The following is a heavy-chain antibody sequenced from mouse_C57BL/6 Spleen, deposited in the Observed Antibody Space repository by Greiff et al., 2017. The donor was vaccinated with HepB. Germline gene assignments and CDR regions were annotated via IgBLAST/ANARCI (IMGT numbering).Heavy chain of an antibody. Sequence: QVQLKQPGAELVMPGASVKLSCKASGYTFTSYWMHWVKQRPGQGLEWIGEIDPSDSYTNYNQKFKGKSTLTVDKSSSTAYMQLSSLTSEDSAVYYCAREEGSLFDYWGQGTTLTVSS. V-gene: IGHV1-69*01. CDR1: GYTFTSYW. CDR2: IDPSDSYT. J-gene: IGHJ2*01. CDR3: AREEGSLFDY.